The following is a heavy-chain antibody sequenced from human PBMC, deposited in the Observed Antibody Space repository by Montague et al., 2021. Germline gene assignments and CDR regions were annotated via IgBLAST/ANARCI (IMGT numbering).Heavy chain of an antibody. J-gene: IGHJ3*02. CDR3: ARRPLFDLLTGKFHGAFDI. Sequence: QSGAEVKTPGESLKISCKGSGYNFISYWIGWVRQMPGKGLEWMGTIYPGGSETKYSPSFQGQVIMSVDKSMNTAYLQWNTLKASDTAMYYCARRPLFDLLTGKFHGAFDIWGQVTLVTV. D-gene: IGHD3-9*01. CDR2: IYPGGSET. CDR1: GYNFISYW. V-gene: IGHV5-51*01.